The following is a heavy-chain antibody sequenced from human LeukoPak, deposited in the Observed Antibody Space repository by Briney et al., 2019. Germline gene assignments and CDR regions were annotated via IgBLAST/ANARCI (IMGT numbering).Heavy chain of an antibody. CDR2: INHSGST. V-gene: IGHV4-34*01. CDR1: GGSFSGYY. CDR3: ARAGDIVVVPAAPLEY. D-gene: IGHD2-2*01. Sequence: PSETLSLTCAVYGGSFSGYYWSWIRQPPGKGLEWIGEINHSGSTNYNPSLKSRVTISVDTSKNQFSLKLSSVTAADTAVYYCARAGDIVVVPAAPLEYWGQGTLVTVSS. J-gene: IGHJ4*02.